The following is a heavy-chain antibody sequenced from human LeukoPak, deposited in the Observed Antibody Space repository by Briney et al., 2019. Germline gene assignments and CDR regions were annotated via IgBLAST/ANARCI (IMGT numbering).Heavy chain of an antibody. CDR3: ASGYYDSSGYYYDY. CDR1: GGSFSGYY. CDR2: INHSGST. J-gene: IGHJ4*02. D-gene: IGHD3-22*01. Sequence: SETLSLTCAVYGGSFSGYYWSWIRQPPGKGLEWIGEINHSGSTNYNPSLKCRVTISVDTSKSQFSLKLSSVTAADTAVYYCASGYYDSSGYYYDYWGQGTLVTVSS. V-gene: IGHV4-34*01.